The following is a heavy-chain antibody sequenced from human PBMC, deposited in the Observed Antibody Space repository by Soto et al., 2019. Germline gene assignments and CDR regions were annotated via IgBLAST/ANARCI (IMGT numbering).Heavy chain of an antibody. Sequence: GGSLRLSCAASGFAFSNCVMSWVRQAPGKGLEWVSTIKTTGDTTFYADPVKGRFTASRDDSKNTLYLQMNSLRAEDTATYYCTRDVTGDIGADYWGQVPPFTDPS. J-gene: IGHJ4*02. CDR3: TRDVTGDIGADY. D-gene: IGHD2-21*02. CDR1: GFAFSNCV. V-gene: IGHV3-23*01. CDR2: IKTTGDTT.